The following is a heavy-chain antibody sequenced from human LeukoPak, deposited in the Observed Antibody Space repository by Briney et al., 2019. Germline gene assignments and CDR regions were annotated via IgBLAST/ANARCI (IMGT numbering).Heavy chain of an antibody. Sequence: SQTLSLTCTVSGGSISSGSYYWSWIRQPAGKGLEWIGRIYTSGSTNYNPSLKSRVTISVDTSKNQFSLKLSSVTAADTAVYYCARLTGYSSESWFDPWGQGTLVTVS. J-gene: IGHJ5*02. CDR2: IYTSGST. D-gene: IGHD3-9*01. V-gene: IGHV4-61*02. CDR3: ARLTGYSSESWFDP. CDR1: GGSISSGSYY.